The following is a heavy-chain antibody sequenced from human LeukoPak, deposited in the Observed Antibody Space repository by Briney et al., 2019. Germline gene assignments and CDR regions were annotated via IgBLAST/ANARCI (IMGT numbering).Heavy chain of an antibody. CDR3: AREAWYYYGSGSYSNWSDP. CDR1: GFTVSSNY. D-gene: IGHD3-10*01. J-gene: IGHJ5*02. CDR2: IYSGGST. V-gene: IGHV3-66*01. Sequence: GGSLRLSCAASGFTVSSNYMSWVRQAPGKGLEWVSVIYSGGSTYYADSVKGGFTISRDNSKNTLYLQMNSLRAEDTAVYYCAREAWYYYGSGSYSNWSDPWGQGTLVTVSS.